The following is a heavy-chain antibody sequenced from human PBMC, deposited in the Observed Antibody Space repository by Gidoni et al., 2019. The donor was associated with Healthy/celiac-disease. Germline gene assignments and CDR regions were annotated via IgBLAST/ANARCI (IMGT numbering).Heavy chain of an antibody. J-gene: IGHJ2*01. V-gene: IGHV1-2*02. CDR3: ARSPVVVVVAATDWYFDL. D-gene: IGHD2-15*01. CDR2: INPISGGT. Sequence: QVQLVQSGAEVKKPGASVQVSCKASGYTFTGYSMHWVRQAPVQGHEWMGWINPISGGTNYAQNFQGMVTMTRDTSISTAYMVLSRLGSDDTAVYYCARSPVVVVVAATDWYFDLWGRGTLVTVSS. CDR1: GYTFTGYS.